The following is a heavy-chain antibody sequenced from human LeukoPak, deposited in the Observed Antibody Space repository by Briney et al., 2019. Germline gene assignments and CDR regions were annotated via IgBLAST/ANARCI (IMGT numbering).Heavy chain of an antibody. CDR2: ISSSSSYI. D-gene: IGHD1-26*01. V-gene: IGHV3-21*01. CDR1: GFTFSTYS. CDR3: ARERGAEDAFDI. J-gene: IGHJ3*02. Sequence: PGGSLRLSCAASGFTFSTYSMNWVRQAPGKGLEWVSSISSSSSYIYYADSVKGRFTISRDNAKNSLYLQMNSPRAEDTAVYYCARERGAEDAFDIWSQGTMVTVSS.